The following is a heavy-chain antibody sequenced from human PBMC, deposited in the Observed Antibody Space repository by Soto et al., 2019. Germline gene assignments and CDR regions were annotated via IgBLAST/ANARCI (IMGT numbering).Heavy chain of an antibody. V-gene: IGHV3-48*01. CDR3: ARFRMCAPQATIGVACGWFDP. Sequence: GGSLRLSCAASGFTFSSYSMNWVRQAPGKGLEWVSYISSSSSTIYYADSVKGRFTISRDNAKNSLYLQMNSLRAEDTAVYYCARFRMCAPQATIGVACGWFDPWGQGTLVTVSS. CDR2: ISSSSSTI. D-gene: IGHD5-12*01. CDR1: GFTFSSYS. J-gene: IGHJ5*02.